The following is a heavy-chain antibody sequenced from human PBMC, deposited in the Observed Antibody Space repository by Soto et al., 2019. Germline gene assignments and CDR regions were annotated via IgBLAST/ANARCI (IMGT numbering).Heavy chain of an antibody. D-gene: IGHD6-19*01. CDR1: GGTFSSYA. J-gene: IGHJ3*02. V-gene: IGHV1-69*13. CDR2: IIPIFGTA. CDR3: ARDRSIAVAGTSDAFDI. Sequence: ASVKVPCKASGGTFSSYAISWVRQAPGQGLEWMGGIIPIFGTANYAQKFQGRVTITADESTSTAYMELSSLRSEDTAVYYCARDRSIAVAGTSDAFDIWGQGTMVTVSS.